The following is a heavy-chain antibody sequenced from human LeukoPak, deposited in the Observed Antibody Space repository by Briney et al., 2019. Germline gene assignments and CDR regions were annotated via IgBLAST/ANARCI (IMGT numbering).Heavy chain of an antibody. CDR2: IRYDGSND. Sequence: GRSLRLSCAASGFTLSNYVMHWVRQAPGKGLEWVAFIRYDGSNDCYADSVKGRFTISRDNSKNTLYLQMNSLRAEDTAVYYCAREGVRRDGYNTDYFDYWGQGTLVTVSS. V-gene: IGHV3-30*04. CDR1: GFTLSNYV. J-gene: IGHJ4*02. D-gene: IGHD5-24*01. CDR3: AREGVRRDGYNTDYFDY.